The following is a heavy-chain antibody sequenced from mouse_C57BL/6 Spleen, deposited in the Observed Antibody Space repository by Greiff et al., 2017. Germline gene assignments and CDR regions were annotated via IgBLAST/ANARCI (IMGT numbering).Heavy chain of an antibody. J-gene: IGHJ4*01. CDR1: GYTFTEYT. Sequence: QVQLQQSGAELVKPGASVKLSCKASGYTFTEYTIQCVKQRSGQGLVWIGWFYPGDGSIKYNEKFKDKATLTADKSSSTVYLELSRLTSEDSAVXLCARHYGLLSYAMDYGGKGTSVTVSS. D-gene: IGHD2-10*01. CDR3: ARHYGLLSYAMDY. CDR2: FYPGDGSI. V-gene: IGHV1-62-2*01.